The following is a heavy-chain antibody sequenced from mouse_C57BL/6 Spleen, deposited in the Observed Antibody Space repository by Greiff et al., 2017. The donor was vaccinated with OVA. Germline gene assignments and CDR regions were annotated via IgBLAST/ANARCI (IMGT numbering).Heavy chain of an antibody. CDR2: IRSKSNNYAT. J-gene: IGHJ4*01. V-gene: IGHV10-1*01. CDR3: VTSYGSSLSYYAMDY. D-gene: IGHD1-1*01. CDR1: GFSFNTYA. Sequence: EVQLVESGGGLVQPKGSLKLSCAASGFSFNTYAMNWVRQAPGKGLEWVARIRSKSNNYATYYADSVKDRFTISRDDSESMLYLQMNNLKTEDTAMYYCVTSYGSSLSYYAMDYWGQGTSVTVSS.